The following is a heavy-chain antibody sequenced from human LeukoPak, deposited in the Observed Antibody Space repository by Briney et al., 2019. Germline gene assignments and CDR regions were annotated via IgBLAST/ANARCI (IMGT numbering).Heavy chain of an antibody. CDR2: ISSNGGST. D-gene: IGHD3-9*01. Sequence: PGGSLRLSCAASGFTFSSYAMPWVRQAPGKGLEYVSAISSNGGSTYYANSVKGRFTISRDNSKNTLYLQMGSLRAEDMAVYYCARGDYDILTGYGSLDYWGQGTLVTVSS. CDR3: ARGDYDILTGYGSLDY. V-gene: IGHV3-64*01. J-gene: IGHJ4*02. CDR1: GFTFSSYA.